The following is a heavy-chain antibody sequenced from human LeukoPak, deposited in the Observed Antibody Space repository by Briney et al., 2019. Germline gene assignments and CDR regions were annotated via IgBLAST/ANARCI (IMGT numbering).Heavy chain of an antibody. CDR2: IRQDGSEK. D-gene: IGHD1-26*01. Sequence: AGGSLTLSCAASGFTLSSYWMSWVRQAPGKGLEWVANIRQDGSEKYYVDSVKGRFTISRDNDKHSLYLQMNSLRAEDTAVYYCARVPKRGSFWDYWGQGTLVTVSS. CDR1: GFTLSSYW. J-gene: IGHJ4*02. CDR3: ARVPKRGSFWDY. V-gene: IGHV3-7*01.